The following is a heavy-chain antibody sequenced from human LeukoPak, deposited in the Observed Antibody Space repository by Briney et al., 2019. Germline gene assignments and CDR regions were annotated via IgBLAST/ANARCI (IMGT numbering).Heavy chain of an antibody. Sequence: GGSLRLSCVASGFTFTNYAMSWVRQPPGKGLEWVSAISATRGNTYYADSVQGRFSISRDNSRNTLYLQMNSLRAEDTAVYYCAREIGRDGYNYVDYWGQGTLVTVSS. V-gene: IGHV3-23*01. CDR1: GFTFTNYA. J-gene: IGHJ4*02. CDR3: AREIGRDGYNYVDY. D-gene: IGHD5-24*01. CDR2: ISATRGNT.